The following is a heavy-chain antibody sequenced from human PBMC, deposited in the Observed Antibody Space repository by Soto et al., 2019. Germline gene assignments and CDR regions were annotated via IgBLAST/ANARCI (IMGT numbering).Heavy chain of an antibody. D-gene: IGHD6-19*01. CDR2: ISAYNGNT. J-gene: IGHJ3*02. Sequence: QVRLVQSGAEVKKPGASVKVSCKASGYTFTSYGISWVRQAPGQGLEWMGWISAYNGNTNYAQKIQGKVTMNTATTTSTAYMELRSLRSDDTAVYYCARSSSGPPPDAFDIWGQGTMVTVSS. V-gene: IGHV1-18*01. CDR3: ARSSSGPPPDAFDI. CDR1: GYTFTSYG.